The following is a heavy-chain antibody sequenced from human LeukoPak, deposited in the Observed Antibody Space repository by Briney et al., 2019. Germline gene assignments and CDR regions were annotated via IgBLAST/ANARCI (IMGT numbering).Heavy chain of an antibody. CDR1: GGSISSSSYY. V-gene: IGHV4-39*01. Sequence: ASETLSLTCTVSGGSISSSSYYWGWIRRPPGKRVEWIGSIYYSGSTYYNPSLKSRVTISVDTSKNQFSLKLSSVTAADTAVYYCARLGYSYGFSGWGQGTLVTVSS. CDR3: ARLGYSYGFSG. J-gene: IGHJ4*02. D-gene: IGHD5-18*01. CDR2: IYYSGST.